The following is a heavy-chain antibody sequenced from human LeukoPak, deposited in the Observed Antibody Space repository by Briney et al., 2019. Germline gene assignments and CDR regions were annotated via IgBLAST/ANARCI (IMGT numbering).Heavy chain of an antibody. V-gene: IGHV5-51*01. CDR2: IYPGDSDT. Sequence: GESLKISCKGSGYSFTSYWIGWVRQMPGKGLEWMGIIYPGDSDTRYSPSFQGQVTISADKSISTAYLQWSSLKASDTAMYYCAKRGMTGTQPYYFDYWGQGTLVTVSS. J-gene: IGHJ4*02. CDR3: AKRGMTGTQPYYFDY. CDR1: GYSFTSYW. D-gene: IGHD1-20*01.